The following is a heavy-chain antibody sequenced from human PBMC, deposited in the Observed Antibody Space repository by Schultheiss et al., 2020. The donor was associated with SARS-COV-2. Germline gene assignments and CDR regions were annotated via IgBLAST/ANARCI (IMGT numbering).Heavy chain of an antibody. V-gene: IGHV3-21*01. J-gene: IGHJ6*02. CDR3: ATDQDTAPGYGMDV. D-gene: IGHD5-18*01. CDR1: GFTFSSYG. CDR2: ISSSSSYI. Sequence: GGSLRLSCVGSGFTFSSYGMHWVRQAPGKGLEWVSSISSSSSYIYYADSVKGRFTISRDNAKNTLYLQMNSLRAEDTAVYYCATDQDTAPGYGMDVWGQGTTVTVSS.